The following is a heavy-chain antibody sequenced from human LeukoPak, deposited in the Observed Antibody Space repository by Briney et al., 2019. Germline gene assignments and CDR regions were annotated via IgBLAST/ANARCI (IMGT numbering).Heavy chain of an antibody. V-gene: IGHV4-61*02. CDR3: ARMGGRQNWFDP. CDR1: GGSNSSGSYY. J-gene: IGHJ5*02. Sequence: SQTLSLTCTVSGGSNSSGSYYWSWIRQPAGKGLEWIGRIYTSGSTNYNPSLKSRVTISVDTSKNQFSLKLSSVTAADTAVYYCARMGGRQNWFDPWGQGTLVTVSS. CDR2: IYTSGST. D-gene: IGHD1-26*01.